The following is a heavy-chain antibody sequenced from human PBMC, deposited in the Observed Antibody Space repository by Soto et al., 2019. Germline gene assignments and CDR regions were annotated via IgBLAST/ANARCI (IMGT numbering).Heavy chain of an antibody. CDR3: ARHVFRYFDWSTYYGMDV. CDR2: IYYSGST. Sequence: SETLSLTCTVSGGSISSSSYYWGWIRQPPGKGLEWIGSIYYSGSTYYNPSLKSRVTISVDTSKNQFSLKLSSVTAADTAVYYCARHVFRYFDWSTYYGMDVWGQGTTVTVSS. CDR1: GGSISSSSYY. D-gene: IGHD3-9*01. J-gene: IGHJ6*02. V-gene: IGHV4-39*01.